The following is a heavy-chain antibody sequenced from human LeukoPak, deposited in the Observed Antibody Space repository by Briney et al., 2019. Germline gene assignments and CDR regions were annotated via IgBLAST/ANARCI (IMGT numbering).Heavy chain of an antibody. CDR1: GGSITSYY. CDR3: ARCKRSGGHSYGSYYYYYMDV. Sequence: SETLSLTCTVSGGSITSYYWSWIRQPAGKGLEWIGRIYTSGSTNHNPSLKSRVTISVDTSKNQFSLKLSSVTAADTAVYYCARCKRSGGHSYGSYYYYYMDVWGKGTTVTVSS. V-gene: IGHV4-4*07. J-gene: IGHJ6*03. CDR2: IYTSGST. D-gene: IGHD5-18*01.